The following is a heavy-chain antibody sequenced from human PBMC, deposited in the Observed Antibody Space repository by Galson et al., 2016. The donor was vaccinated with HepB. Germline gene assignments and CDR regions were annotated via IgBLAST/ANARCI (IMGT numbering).Heavy chain of an antibody. J-gene: IGHJ4*02. CDR3: ARDDDYVWGTYRYTRTVPQYYFDS. Sequence: SLRLSCAASGFTFSSYAMHWVRQAPGKGLEWVAVISLDGSNNFYADSVKGRFTISKDNSKNTLYLQMNSLRAEDTAVYYCARDDDYVWGTYRYTRTVPQYYFDSWGQGSLLIVSS. V-gene: IGHV3-30-3*01. CDR1: GFTFSSYA. D-gene: IGHD3-16*02. CDR2: ISLDGSNN.